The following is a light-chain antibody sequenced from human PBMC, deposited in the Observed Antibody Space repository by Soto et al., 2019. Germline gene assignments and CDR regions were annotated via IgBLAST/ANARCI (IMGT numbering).Light chain of an antibody. CDR2: AAS. CDR3: QHTYNTPPYT. V-gene: IGKV1-39*01. J-gene: IGKJ2*01. CDR1: QGISNF. Sequence: DIQMTQSPSSLSASVGDRVTITFRASQGISNFLNWYQQKPGKAPKLLIYAASNLQSGVPSRFSGSGSGTDFTLTISSLQPEDFATYYCQHTYNTPPYTFGQGTNLEIK.